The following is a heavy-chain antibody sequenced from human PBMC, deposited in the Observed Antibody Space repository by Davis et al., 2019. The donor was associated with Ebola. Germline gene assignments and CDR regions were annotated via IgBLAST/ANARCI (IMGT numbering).Heavy chain of an antibody. D-gene: IGHD3-3*01. Sequence: PSETLSLTCTVSGGSISSSSYYWSWIRQPPGKGLEWIGEINHSGSTNYNPSLKSRVTISVDTSKNQFSLKLSSVTAADTAVYYCARGERGEWLLFPNNWFDPWGQGTLVTVSS. CDR3: ARGERGEWLLFPNNWFDP. CDR2: INHSGST. J-gene: IGHJ5*02. CDR1: GGSISSSSYY. V-gene: IGHV4-39*07.